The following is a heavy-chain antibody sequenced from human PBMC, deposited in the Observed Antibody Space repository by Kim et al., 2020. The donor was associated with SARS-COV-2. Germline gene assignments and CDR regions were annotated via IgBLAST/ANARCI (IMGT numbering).Heavy chain of an antibody. Sequence: GGSLRLSCAASGFTFSSYAMSWVRQAPGKGLEWVSVISGSGGSTYYADSVKGRFTISRDNSKNTLYLQINSLRAEDTAVYYCAKAPWGDDSSSWYLDPFDYWGQGTLVTVSS. D-gene: IGHD6-13*01. CDR3: AKAPWGDDSSSWYLDPFDY. V-gene: IGHV3-23*01. J-gene: IGHJ4*02. CDR1: GFTFSSYA. CDR2: ISGSGGST.